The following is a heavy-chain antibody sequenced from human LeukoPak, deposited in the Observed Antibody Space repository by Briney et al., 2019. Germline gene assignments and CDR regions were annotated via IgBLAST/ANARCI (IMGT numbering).Heavy chain of an antibody. D-gene: IGHD6-19*01. CDR1: GFPFSSYG. Sequence: PGGSLRLSWAASGFPFSSYGMHWVRQAPGKGLEWVAAISNDGNNKFYADSVKDRFTISRDNPKNTMNLQMNSLRAEDTAVYYCAKGGGSSGRSYYFDYWGQGTLVTVSS. CDR2: ISNDGNNK. CDR3: AKGGGSSGRSYYFDY. J-gene: IGHJ4*02. V-gene: IGHV3-30*18.